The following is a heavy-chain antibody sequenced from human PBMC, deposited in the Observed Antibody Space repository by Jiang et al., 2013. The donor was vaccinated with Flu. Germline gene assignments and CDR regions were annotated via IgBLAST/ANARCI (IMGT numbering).Heavy chain of an antibody. V-gene: IGHV3-33*05. Sequence: QLLESGGGAVQPGRSLRLSCEASGFTFRHFGMHWVRQAPGKGLEWVAGISYDGSNKYYGDSVKGRFTISRDNSQDTVYLQMRSLRVEDTAMYYCAREHEDYYDISKGYNWNPFHFEHWGQGTLVSVSS. CDR2: ISYDGSNK. CDR1: GFTFRHFG. J-gene: IGHJ4*02. D-gene: IGHD3-9*01. CDR3: AREHEDYYDISKGYNWNPFHFEH.